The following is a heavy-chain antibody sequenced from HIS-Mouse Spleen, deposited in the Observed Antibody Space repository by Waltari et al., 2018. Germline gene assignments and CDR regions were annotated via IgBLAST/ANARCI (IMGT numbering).Heavy chain of an antibody. CDR3: ARDRELYFDY. J-gene: IGHJ4*02. CDR1: SGSISSSSYY. Sequence: QLQLQESGPGLVKPSETLSLTCTVPSGSISSSSYYWGWIRQPPGKGLEWIGSIYYSGSTYYNPSLKSRVTISVDTSKNQFSLKLSSVTAADTAVYYCARDRELYFDYWGQGTLVTVSS. CDR2: IYYSGST. V-gene: IGHV4-39*07. D-gene: IGHD1-26*01.